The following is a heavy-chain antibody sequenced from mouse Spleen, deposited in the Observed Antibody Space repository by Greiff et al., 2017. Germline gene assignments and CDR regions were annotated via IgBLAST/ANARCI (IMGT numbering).Heavy chain of an antibody. CDR3: ARGGYGRPMDY. J-gene: IGHJ4*01. CDR2: IDPSDSET. D-gene: IGHD1-1*01. V-gene: IGHV1-52*01. Sequence: QVQLQQPGAELVRPGSSVKLSCKASGYTFTSYWMHWVKQRPIQGLEWIGNIDPSDSETHYNQKFKDKATLTVDKSSSTAYMQLSSLTSEDSAVYYCARGGYGRPMDYWGQGTSVTVSS. CDR1: GYTFTSYW.